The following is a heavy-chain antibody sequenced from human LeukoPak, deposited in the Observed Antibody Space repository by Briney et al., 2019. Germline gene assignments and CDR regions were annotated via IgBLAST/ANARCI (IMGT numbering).Heavy chain of an antibody. J-gene: IGHJ4*02. CDR2: IYHSGST. V-gene: IGHV4-4*02. Sequence: ASETLSLTCAVSGGSISSSNWWSWVRQPPGKGLEWIGEIYHSGSTNYNPSLKSRVTISVDKSKNQFSLKLSSVTAADTAVYYCASAIYDILTGSLVFDYWGQGTLVTVSS. CDR1: GGSISSSNW. CDR3: ASAIYDILTGSLVFDY. D-gene: IGHD3-9*01.